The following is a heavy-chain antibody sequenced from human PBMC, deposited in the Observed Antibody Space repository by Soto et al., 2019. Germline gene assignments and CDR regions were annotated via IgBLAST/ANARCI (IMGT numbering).Heavy chain of an antibody. Sequence: QVQLVQSGAEVKKPGSSVKVSCKASGGTFSSYAISWVRQAPGQGLEWMGGIIPIFGTANYAQKFQGRVTITADESTSTAYMELSSLRSEDTAVYYCARGHPTRCSGGSCYSLVDYWGQGTLVTVSS. V-gene: IGHV1-69*12. D-gene: IGHD2-15*01. J-gene: IGHJ4*02. CDR3: ARGHPTRCSGGSCYSLVDY. CDR1: GGTFSSYA. CDR2: IIPIFGTA.